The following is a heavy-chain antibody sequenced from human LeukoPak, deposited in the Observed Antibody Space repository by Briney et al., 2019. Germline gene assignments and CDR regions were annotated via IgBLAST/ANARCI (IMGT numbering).Heavy chain of an antibody. D-gene: IGHD4-23*01. Sequence: ASVKVSCKASGYTFTGYYMHWVRQAPGQGLEWMGWINPNSGGTNCAQKFQGRVTMTRDTSISTAYMELSRLRSDDTAVYYCARALGLRWDWFDPWGQGTLVTVSS. V-gene: IGHV1-2*02. CDR1: GYTFTGYY. J-gene: IGHJ5*02. CDR2: INPNSGGT. CDR3: ARALGLRWDWFDP.